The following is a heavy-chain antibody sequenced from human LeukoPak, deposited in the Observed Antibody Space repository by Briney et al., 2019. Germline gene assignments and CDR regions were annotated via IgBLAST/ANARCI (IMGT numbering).Heavy chain of an antibody. CDR1: GGSISSYY. CDR3: ARHYYDRPLLDY. Sequence: PETLSLTCTVSGGSISSYYWSWIRQPPGKGLEWIGYIYYSGSTNYNPSLKSRVTISVDTSKNQFSLKLSSVTAADTAVYYCARHYYDRPLLDYWGQGTLVTVSS. CDR2: IYYSGST. J-gene: IGHJ4*02. V-gene: IGHV4-59*08. D-gene: IGHD3-22*01.